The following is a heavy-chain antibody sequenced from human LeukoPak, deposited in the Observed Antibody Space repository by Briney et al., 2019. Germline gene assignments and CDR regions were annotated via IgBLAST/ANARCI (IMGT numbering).Heavy chain of an antibody. V-gene: IGHV1-18*01. CDR3: ARDDSYSSGWYSEYNWFDP. Sequence: GASVKVSCKASGYTFTSYGISWVRQAPGQGLEWMGWISAYSGNTNYAQKLQGRVTMTTDTSTSTAYMELRSLRSDDTAVYYCARDDSYSSGWYSEYNWFDPWGQGTLVTVSS. CDR2: ISAYSGNT. D-gene: IGHD6-19*01. J-gene: IGHJ5*02. CDR1: GYTFTSYG.